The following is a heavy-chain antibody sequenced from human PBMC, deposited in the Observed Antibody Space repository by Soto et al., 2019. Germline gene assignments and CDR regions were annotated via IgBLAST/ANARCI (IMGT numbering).Heavy chain of an antibody. V-gene: IGHV1-3*01. CDR3: ARDGVAAGNINFDY. J-gene: IGHJ4*02. CDR2: INGGNGNT. Sequence: QVPLVQSGAEVKRPGASVKVSCKTSGYTFTSCAMHWVRQAPGQRLEWMGWINGGNGNTRYSQKFQDRVTITRDTSASTAYMELSSLRSEDTAVYYCARDGVAAGNINFDYWGQGTLVTVSS. CDR1: GYTFTSCA. D-gene: IGHD6-25*01.